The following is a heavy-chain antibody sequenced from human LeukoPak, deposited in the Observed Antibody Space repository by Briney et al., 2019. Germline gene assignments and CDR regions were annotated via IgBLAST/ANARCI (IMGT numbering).Heavy chain of an antibody. CDR2: IWYDGSNK. Sequence: GGSLRLSCAASGFTFSSYGMHWVRQAPGKGLEWVALIWYDGSNKYYADSVKGRFTISRDNAKNSLYLQMNSLRAEDTAVYYCARVGYDFWSGYYNLDYWGQGTLVTVSS. CDR3: ARVGYDFWSGYYNLDY. J-gene: IGHJ4*02. CDR1: GFTFSSYG. V-gene: IGHV3-33*01. D-gene: IGHD3-3*01.